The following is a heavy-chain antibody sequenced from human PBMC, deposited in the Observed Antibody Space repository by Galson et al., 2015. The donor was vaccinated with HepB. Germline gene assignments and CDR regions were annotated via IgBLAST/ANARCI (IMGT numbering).Heavy chain of an antibody. CDR3: ARDYQRYSQYFDY. Sequence: SLRLSCAASGFTFSSYGMHWVRQAPGKGLEWVAVIWYDGSNKYYADSVKGRFTISRDNTKNTLYLQVNSLRAEDTAVYYCARDYQRYSQYFDYWGQGTLVTVSS. V-gene: IGHV3-33*08. CDR1: GFTFSSYG. CDR2: IWYDGSNK. J-gene: IGHJ4*02. D-gene: IGHD5-18*01.